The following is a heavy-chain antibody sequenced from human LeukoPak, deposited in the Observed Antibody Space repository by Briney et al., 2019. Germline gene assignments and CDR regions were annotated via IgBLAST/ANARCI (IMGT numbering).Heavy chain of an antibody. CDR1: GGSISSYY. D-gene: IGHD3-3*01. CDR2: IYTSGST. J-gene: IGHJ3*02. Sequence: SETLSLTCTVSGGSISSYYRSWIRQPAGKGLEWIGRIYTSGSTNYNPSLKSRVTMSVDTSKNQFSLKLSSVTAADTAVYYCARAEDYDFWSGYYGAFDIWGQGTMVTASS. V-gene: IGHV4-4*07. CDR3: ARAEDYDFWSGYYGAFDI.